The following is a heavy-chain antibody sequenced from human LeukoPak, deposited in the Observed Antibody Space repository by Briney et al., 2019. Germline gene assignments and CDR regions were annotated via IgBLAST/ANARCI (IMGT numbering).Heavy chain of an antibody. V-gene: IGHV3-11*01. CDR3: ARDLAMVREVIIGPFDY. CDR2: ISSSGSTI. J-gene: IGHJ4*02. Sequence: GGSLRLSCAASGFTFSDYYMSWIRQAPGKGLEWVSYISSSGSTIYYADSVKGRFTISRDNAKNSLYLQMNSLRAEDTAVYYCARDLAMVREVIIGPFDYWGQGTLVTVSS. D-gene: IGHD3-10*01. CDR1: GFTFSDYY.